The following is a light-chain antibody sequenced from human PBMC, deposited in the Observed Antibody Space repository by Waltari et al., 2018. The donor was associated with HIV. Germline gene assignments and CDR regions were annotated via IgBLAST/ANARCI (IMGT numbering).Light chain of an antibody. V-gene: IGLV2-14*03. CDR2: QVS. Sequence: QSALTQPASVSGSPGQSISISCTGTSSDIEPYNYVSWYQQHAGKAPKLLIYQVSHRPAGVSARFSGSKSGSTASLTISGLQANDEAHYYCSSFTITSTVIFGGGTRLTVL. CDR1: SSDIEPYNY. CDR3: SSFTITSTVI. J-gene: IGLJ2*01.